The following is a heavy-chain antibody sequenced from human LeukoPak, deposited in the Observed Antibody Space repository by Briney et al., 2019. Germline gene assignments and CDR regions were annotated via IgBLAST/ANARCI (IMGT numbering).Heavy chain of an antibody. CDR2: ISGSGGST. J-gene: IGHJ6*03. D-gene: IGHD6-19*01. CDR1: GFTLSTYN. Sequence: PGGSLRLSCAASGFTLSTYNMKWVRQAPRKGLEWVSAISGSGGSTYYADSVKGRFTISRDNSKNTLYLQMNSLRAEDTAVYYCAKQSSGWYWDYYYYYMDVWGKGTTVTISS. CDR3: AKQSSGWYWDYYYYYMDV. V-gene: IGHV3-23*01.